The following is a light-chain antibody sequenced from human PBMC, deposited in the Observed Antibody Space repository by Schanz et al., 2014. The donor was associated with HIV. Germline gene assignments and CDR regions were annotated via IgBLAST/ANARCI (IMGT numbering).Light chain of an antibody. Sequence: DIQMTQSPSTLSASVGDRVTIICRASQSISSWLAWYQQKPGKAPKVLIYAASTLQSGVPSRFSGSGSGTEFTLTISGLQPDDFATYYCLQYYTYPFTFGQGTKLEIK. V-gene: IGKV1-5*02. CDR3: LQYYTYPFT. CDR1: QSISSW. J-gene: IGKJ2*01. CDR2: AAS.